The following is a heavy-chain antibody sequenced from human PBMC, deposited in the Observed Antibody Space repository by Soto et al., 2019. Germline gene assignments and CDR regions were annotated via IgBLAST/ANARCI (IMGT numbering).Heavy chain of an antibody. V-gene: IGHV1-24*01. CDR3: AIGMGYDFWSGLDFES. CDR2: FDPEDGET. J-gene: IGHJ4*02. Sequence: ASVKVCCKVSGYTLTELSMHWVRQAPGKGLEWMGGFDPEDGETIYAQKFQGRVTMTEDTSTDTAYMELSSLRSEDTAVYYCAIGMGYDFWSGLDFESWVQGTLVPVSP. CDR1: GYTLTELS. D-gene: IGHD3-3*01.